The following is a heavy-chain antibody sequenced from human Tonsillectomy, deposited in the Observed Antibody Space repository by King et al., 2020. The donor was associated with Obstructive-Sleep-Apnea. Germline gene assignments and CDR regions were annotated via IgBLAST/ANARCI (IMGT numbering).Heavy chain of an antibody. CDR3: ARVLTDYYDSNGYLY. CDR1: GYTFTGYY. D-gene: IGHD3-22*01. Sequence: QLVQSGAEVKKPGASVKVSCKASGYTFTGYYIHWVRQAPGQGLEWMGWFNPDSGDTNYAQKFQGRVTMTSDTSISTAYMELSRLRSDDTAVYYCARVLTDYYDSNGYLYWGQGTLVSVSS. J-gene: IGHJ4*02. CDR2: FNPDSGDT. V-gene: IGHV1-2*02.